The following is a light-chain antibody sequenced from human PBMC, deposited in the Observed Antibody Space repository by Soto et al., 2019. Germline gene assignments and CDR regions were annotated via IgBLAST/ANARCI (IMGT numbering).Light chain of an antibody. CDR1: QSVSNN. V-gene: IGKV3-15*01. CDR2: DAS. Sequence: EIVMTQSPATLSVSPGERATLSCRASQSVSNNLAWYQQKPGQAPRLLIYDASTRATGIPARFSGSGSGTEFTLTISSLQSEDFAVYYCHQSNDWWTFGQGTKVEIK. CDR3: HQSNDWWT. J-gene: IGKJ1*01.